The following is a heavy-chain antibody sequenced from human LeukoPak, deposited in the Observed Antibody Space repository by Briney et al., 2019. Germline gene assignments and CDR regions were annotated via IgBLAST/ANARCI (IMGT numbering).Heavy chain of an antibody. CDR2: IYYSGST. D-gene: IGHD4-17*01. J-gene: IGHJ3*02. CDR1: GGSISRYY. CDR3: ARDQTVTTGFRAFDI. V-gene: IGHV4-59*01. Sequence: KSSETLSLTCTVSGGSISRYYWSWIRQPPGKGLEWIRYIYYSGSTNYNPSLKSRVTISVDTSKNQFSLKLSSVTAADTAVYYCARDQTVTTGFRAFDIWGQGTMVTVSS.